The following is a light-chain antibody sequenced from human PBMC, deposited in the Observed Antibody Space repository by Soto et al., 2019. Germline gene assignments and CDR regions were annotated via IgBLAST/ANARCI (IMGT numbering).Light chain of an antibody. CDR1: QDISTY. V-gene: IGKV1D-12*01. J-gene: IGKJ4*01. Sequence: DIQMTQCPSSVSASVGDRVTITCRASQDISTYLAWYQQKPGKDPRLMIFAESSLQSGVTFRFSGSGSGTDFTLTIRSMQPEDFAIYYCKQSNIFQLPFGGGHKVDIK. CDR2: AES. CDR3: KQSNIFQLP.